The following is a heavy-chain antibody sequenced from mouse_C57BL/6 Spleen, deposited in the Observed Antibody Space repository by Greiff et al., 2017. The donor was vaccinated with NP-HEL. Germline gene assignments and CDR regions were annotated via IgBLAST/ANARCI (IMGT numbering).Heavy chain of an antibody. V-gene: IGHV5-17*01. CDR3: ARDYDYDVGAMDY. Sequence: EVQLMESGGGLVKPGGSLKLSCAASGFTFSDYGMHWVRQAPEKGLEWVAYISSGSSTIYYADTVKGRFTISRDNAKNTLFLQMTSLRSEDTAMYYCARDYDYDVGAMDYWGQGTSVTVSS. CDR2: ISSGSSTI. D-gene: IGHD2-4*01. CDR1: GFTFSDYG. J-gene: IGHJ4*01.